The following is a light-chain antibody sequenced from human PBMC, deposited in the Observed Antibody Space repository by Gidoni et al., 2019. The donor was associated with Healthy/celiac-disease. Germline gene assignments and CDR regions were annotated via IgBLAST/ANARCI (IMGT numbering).Light chain of an antibody. CDR3: QQSYSTPWT. Sequence: DIQMTQSPSSLLASVGDRVTITCRASQSISSYLNWYQQKPGKAPKPLIYAASSLQSGVPSRFSGSGSGTDFTLTISSLQPEDFATYYCQQSYSTPWTFGQXTKVEIK. J-gene: IGKJ1*01. CDR2: AAS. V-gene: IGKV1-39*01. CDR1: QSISSY.